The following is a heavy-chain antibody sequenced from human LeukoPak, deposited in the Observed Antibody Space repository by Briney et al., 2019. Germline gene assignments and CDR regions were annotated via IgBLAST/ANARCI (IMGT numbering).Heavy chain of an antibody. V-gene: IGHV5-10-1*01. Sequence: GESLKISCKGSGYSFTSYWISWVRQMPGKGLEWMGRIDPSDSYTNYSPSFQGHVAISADKSISTAYLQWSSLRSEDTAVYYCARDLRGYYYGSGSYYMEYWGQGTLVTVSS. CDR3: ARDLRGYYYGSGSYYMEY. CDR2: IDPSDSYT. D-gene: IGHD3-10*01. J-gene: IGHJ4*02. CDR1: GYSFTSYW.